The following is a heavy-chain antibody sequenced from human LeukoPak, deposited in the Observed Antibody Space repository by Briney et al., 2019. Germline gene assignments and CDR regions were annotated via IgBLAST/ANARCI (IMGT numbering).Heavy chain of an antibody. CDR1: GFTFSSTW. Sequence: SGGSLRLSCAASGFTFSSTWMSWVRQAPGKGLEWVGNIQPDGSEGYPVDSVKGRFTISRDNARNSLFLQMNSLRVEDTAVYYCAKGEFTRAFDIWGQGTMVTVSS. D-gene: IGHD3-10*01. J-gene: IGHJ3*02. CDR3: AKGEFTRAFDI. CDR2: IQPDGSEG. V-gene: IGHV3-7*01.